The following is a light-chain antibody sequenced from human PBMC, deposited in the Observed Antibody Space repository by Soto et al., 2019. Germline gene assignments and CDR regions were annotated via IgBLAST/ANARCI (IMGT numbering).Light chain of an antibody. CDR3: AQIYTAQWT. V-gene: IGKV1-39*01. CDR1: ETIKNY. CDR2: GAS. J-gene: IGKJ1*01. Sequence: DIHVTQSPSSLPASLGDRVTITCRASETIKNYLIWYQQKPGKAPKLLIYGASTLKTGVPSRFSDSGSGTDFTFTIGGLQPDDFATYYCAQIYTAQWTFGQGTRVDLK.